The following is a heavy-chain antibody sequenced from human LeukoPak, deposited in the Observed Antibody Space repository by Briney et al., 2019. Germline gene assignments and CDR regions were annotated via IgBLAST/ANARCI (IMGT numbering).Heavy chain of an antibody. CDR3: AKRLVATSVGAFDI. Sequence: PGRSLRPSCAASGFTFSSYGMHWVRQAPGKGLEWVAVISYDGSNKYYADSVKGRFTISRDNSKNTLYLQMNSLRAEDTAVYYCAKRLVATSVGAFDIWGQGTMVTVSS. V-gene: IGHV3-30*18. J-gene: IGHJ3*02. CDR2: ISYDGSNK. D-gene: IGHD5-12*01. CDR1: GFTFSSYG.